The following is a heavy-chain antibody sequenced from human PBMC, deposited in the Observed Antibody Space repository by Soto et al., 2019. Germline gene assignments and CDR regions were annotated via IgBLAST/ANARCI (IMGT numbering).Heavy chain of an antibody. CDR2: IYNSGST. D-gene: IGHD6-13*01. CDR3: AADALATAGEDY. J-gene: IGHJ4*02. V-gene: IGHV4-39*01. Sequence: SETLSLSCTVSGCSISISSYDWGWIRQPPGKGLEWIGSIYNSGSTYYNPSLKSRVTISVDTSKNQFSLRLSSVTAADTAVYYCAADALATAGEDYWGQGTLVTV. CDR1: GCSISISSYD.